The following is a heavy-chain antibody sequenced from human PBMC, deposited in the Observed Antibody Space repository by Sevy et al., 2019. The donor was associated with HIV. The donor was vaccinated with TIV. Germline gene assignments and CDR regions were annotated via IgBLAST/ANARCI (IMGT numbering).Heavy chain of an antibody. Sequence: GGCLRLSCAASGFTFSSYAMSWVRQAPGKGLEWVSAISGSGGSTYYADSVKGRFTISRDNSKNTLYLQMNSLRAEDTALYYCAKETYYSDSSGYYLFDYWGQGTQVTVSS. V-gene: IGHV3-23*01. CDR2: ISGSGGST. CDR1: GFTFSSYA. J-gene: IGHJ4*02. D-gene: IGHD3-22*01. CDR3: AKETYYSDSSGYYLFDY.